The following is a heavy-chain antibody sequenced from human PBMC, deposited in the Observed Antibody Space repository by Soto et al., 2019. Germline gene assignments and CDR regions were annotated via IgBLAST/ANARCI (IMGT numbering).Heavy chain of an antibody. Sequence: EVQLVESGGGLVQPGGSLKLSCAVSGFTFSSHAMNWVRQAPGKGLEWVAYIHGTRSIIYYAGSVKGRITISRDNGKNPLFLQMERLKNGEQALYYCARDARNADYDYWGQGTLVTVSS. D-gene: IGHD3-16*01. CDR2: IHGTRSII. CDR3: ARDARNADYDY. V-gene: IGHV3-48*02. J-gene: IGHJ4*02. CDR1: GFTFSSHA.